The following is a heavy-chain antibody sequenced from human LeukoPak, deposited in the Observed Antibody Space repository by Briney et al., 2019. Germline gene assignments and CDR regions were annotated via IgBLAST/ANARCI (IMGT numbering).Heavy chain of an antibody. D-gene: IGHD2-21*02. J-gene: IGHJ4*02. CDR3: ARGEGVVVVTAISY. CDR2: INPNSGGT. CDR1: GYTFTGYY. Sequence: GASVKVSCKASGYTFTGYYMHWVRQAPGQGLEWMGWINPNSGGTNYAQKFQGRVTMTRDTSISTAYMELSRLRSDDTAVYYCARGEGVVVVTAISYWGQGTLVTVSS. V-gene: IGHV1-2*02.